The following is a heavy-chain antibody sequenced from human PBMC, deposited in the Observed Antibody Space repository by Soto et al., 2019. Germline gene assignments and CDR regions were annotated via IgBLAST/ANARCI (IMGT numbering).Heavy chain of an antibody. CDR1: GDSVSSNSAA. D-gene: IGHD6-19*01. CDR2: TYYRSKWYN. Sequence: SQTLSLTCAISGDSVSSNSAAWNWIRQSPSRGLEWLGRTYYRSKWYNDYAVSVKSRITINPDTSKNQFSLQLNSVTPEDTAVYYCAREVMTDSSGWPKDREYYFDYWGQGTLVTVSS. J-gene: IGHJ4*02. CDR3: AREVMTDSSGWPKDREYYFDY. V-gene: IGHV6-1*01.